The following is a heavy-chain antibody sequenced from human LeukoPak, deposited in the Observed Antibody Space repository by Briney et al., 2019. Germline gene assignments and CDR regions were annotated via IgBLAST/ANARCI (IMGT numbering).Heavy chain of an antibody. J-gene: IGHJ3*02. V-gene: IGHV3-21*01. D-gene: IGHD3-22*01. CDR3: ARGGFTLIREDAFDI. CDR1: GFTFSS. Sequence: GGSLRLSCAASGFTFSSMNWVRQAPGKGLEWVSSISSSSSYIYYADSVKGRFTISRDNAKNSLYLQMNGLRAEDTAVYYCARGGFTLIREDAFDIWGQGTMVTVSS. CDR2: ISSSSSYI.